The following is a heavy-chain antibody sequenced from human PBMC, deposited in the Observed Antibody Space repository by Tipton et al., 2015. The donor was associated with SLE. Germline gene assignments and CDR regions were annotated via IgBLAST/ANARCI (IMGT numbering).Heavy chain of an antibody. CDR2: IYYSGST. D-gene: IGHD3-22*01. J-gene: IGHJ3*02. V-gene: IGHV4-39*07. Sequence: TLSLTCTVSGGSISSSSYYWGWIRQPPGKGLEWIGSIYYSGSTYYNPSLKSRVTISVDTSKNQFSLKLSSVTAADTAVYYCARDLNYYDSSGYYPRGAFDIWGQGTMVTVSS. CDR3: ARDLNYYDSSGYYPRGAFDI. CDR1: GGSISSSSYY.